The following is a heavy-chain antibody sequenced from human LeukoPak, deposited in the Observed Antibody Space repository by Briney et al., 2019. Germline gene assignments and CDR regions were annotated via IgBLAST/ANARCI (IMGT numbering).Heavy chain of an antibody. CDR1: GGSISSYY. Sequence: SETLSLTCTVSGGSISSYYWSWIRPPPGKGLEWIGYIYYSGSTNYNPSLKSRVTISVDTSKNQFSLKLSSVTAADTAVYYCARGPAGGPYFDYWGQGTLVTVSS. D-gene: IGHD1-26*01. V-gene: IGHV4-59*01. CDR3: ARGPAGGPYFDY. CDR2: IYYSGST. J-gene: IGHJ4*02.